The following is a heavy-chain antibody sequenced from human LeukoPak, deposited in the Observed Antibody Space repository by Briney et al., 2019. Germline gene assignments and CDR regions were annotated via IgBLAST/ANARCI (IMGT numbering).Heavy chain of an antibody. CDR2: ISSSSSYI. V-gene: IGHV3-21*01. CDR3: ASDPTPLYSYGYEVDY. Sequence: GGSLRLSCAASGFTFSSYSMSWVRQAPGKGLEWVSSISSSSSYIYYADSVKGRFTISRDNAKNSLYLQMNSLRAEDTAVYYCASDPTPLYSYGYEVDYWGQGTLVTVSS. CDR1: GFTFSSYS. D-gene: IGHD5-18*01. J-gene: IGHJ4*02.